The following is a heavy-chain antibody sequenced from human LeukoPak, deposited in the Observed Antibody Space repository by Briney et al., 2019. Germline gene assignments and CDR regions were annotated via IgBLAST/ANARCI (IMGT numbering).Heavy chain of an antibody. D-gene: IGHD5-24*01. CDR1: GFTFSSYA. Sequence: GGSLRLSCTASGFTFSSYAMSWVCQAPGKGLEWVAVDGNNNYYTDSVKGRFTISRDNSKNTVYIQINSLRVEDTAVYYCARGMDGYGPDAFDIWGQGTMVTVSS. CDR3: ARGMDGYGPDAFDI. V-gene: IGHV3-33*08. J-gene: IGHJ3*02. CDR2: DGNNN.